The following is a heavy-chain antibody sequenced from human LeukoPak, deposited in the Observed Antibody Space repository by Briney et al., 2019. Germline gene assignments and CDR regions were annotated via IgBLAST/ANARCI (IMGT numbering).Heavy chain of an antibody. D-gene: IGHD6-13*01. V-gene: IGHV4-59*01. CDR3: ARVTGNYFDY. CDR1: GGSITSDF. J-gene: IGHJ4*02. Sequence: SETLSLTCTVSGGSITSDFWSWIRQPPGKGLEWIGYIYHRGSTNYNPSLKSRGTISVDMSRNQFSLRLGSVTAAETAVYYCARVTGNYFDYWGQGALVTVSS. CDR2: IYHRGST.